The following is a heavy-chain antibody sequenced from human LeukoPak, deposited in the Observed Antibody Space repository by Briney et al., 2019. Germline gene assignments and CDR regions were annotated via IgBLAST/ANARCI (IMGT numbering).Heavy chain of an antibody. CDR2: INPNSGGT. CDR1: GYTFTGYY. D-gene: IGHD2-15*01. Sequence: GASVKVSCKASGYTFTGYYMHWVRQAPGQGLEWMGRINPNSGGTNYAQKFQGRVTMTRDTSISTAYMELSRLRSDDTAVYYCARGSAGYRSGGSCYWFDPWGQGTLVTVSS. CDR3: ARGSAGYRSGGSCYWFDP. J-gene: IGHJ5*02. V-gene: IGHV1-2*06.